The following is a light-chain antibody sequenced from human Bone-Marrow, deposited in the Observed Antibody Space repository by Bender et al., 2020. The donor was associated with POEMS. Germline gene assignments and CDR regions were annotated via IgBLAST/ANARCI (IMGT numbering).Light chain of an antibody. CDR2: EAT. Sequence: QSALTQPASVSGSPGQSITISCTGTNSDIRTFKFVSWYQQHPGKAPKLMIHEATRRPSGGPDRFSGSKSGNTASLTVSGLQAEDEADYYCSAYAGNNNLLFGGGTKLTVL. CDR1: NSDIRTFKF. V-gene: IGLV2-8*01. CDR3: SAYAGNNNLL. J-gene: IGLJ2*01.